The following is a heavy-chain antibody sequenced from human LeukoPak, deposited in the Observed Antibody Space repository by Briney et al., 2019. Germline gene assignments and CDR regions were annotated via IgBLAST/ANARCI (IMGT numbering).Heavy chain of an antibody. CDR3: ARERYYDSSGYYYYYFDY. Sequence: GGSLRLSCAASGFTFSSYGMHWVRQAPGKGLEWVANIKQDGSEKYYVDSVKGRFTISRDNAKNSLYLQMNSLRAEDTAVYYCARERYYDSSGYYYYYFDYWGQGTLVTVSS. CDR1: GFTFSSYG. V-gene: IGHV3-7*01. J-gene: IGHJ4*02. CDR2: IKQDGSEK. D-gene: IGHD3-22*01.